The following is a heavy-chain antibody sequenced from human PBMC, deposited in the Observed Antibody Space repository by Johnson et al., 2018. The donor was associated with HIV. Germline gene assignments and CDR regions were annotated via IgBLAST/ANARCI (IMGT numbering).Heavy chain of an antibody. CDR3: ARDRRDDLYSHQLVL. Sequence: QVQLVESGGGLVKPGGSLRLSCAASGFTFSDYYMSWIRQAPGKGLEWVSCISSSGTTIYYADSMKGRFTISRDNAKNSLYLHMNSLRAEDTAVYYCARDRRDDLYSHQLVLRGQGTMVIVSS. J-gene: IGHJ3*01. CDR2: ISSSGTTI. V-gene: IGHV3-11*04. D-gene: IGHD1-26*01. CDR1: GFTFSDYY.